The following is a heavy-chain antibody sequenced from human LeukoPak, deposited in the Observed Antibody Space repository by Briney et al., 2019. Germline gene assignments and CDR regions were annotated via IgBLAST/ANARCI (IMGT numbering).Heavy chain of an antibody. V-gene: IGHV3-7*03. J-gene: IGHJ3*02. CDR1: GFTFSSYW. Sequence: GGSLRLSCAASGFTFSSYWMSWVRQAPGKGLEWVANIKQDGSEKYYVDSVKGRFTISRDNAKNTLYLQMNSLRAEDTAVYYCAKIAAAGKHHDAFDIWGQGTMVTVSS. D-gene: IGHD6-13*01. CDR2: IKQDGSEK. CDR3: AKIAAAGKHHDAFDI.